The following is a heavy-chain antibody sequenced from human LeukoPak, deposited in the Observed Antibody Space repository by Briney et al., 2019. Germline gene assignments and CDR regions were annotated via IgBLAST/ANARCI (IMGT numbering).Heavy chain of an antibody. CDR2: IYSGGST. Sequence: GGSLRLSCAASGFTVSNNYMSWVRQAPGKGLEWVSVIYSGGSTYYADSVKGRFTISRDNSKNTVYLQMNSLRAEDTAVYYCARWGSTSWNYFGYWGQGTLVTVSS. V-gene: IGHV3-53*01. J-gene: IGHJ4*02. CDR1: GFTVSNNY. CDR3: ARWGSTSWNYFGY. D-gene: IGHD2-2*01.